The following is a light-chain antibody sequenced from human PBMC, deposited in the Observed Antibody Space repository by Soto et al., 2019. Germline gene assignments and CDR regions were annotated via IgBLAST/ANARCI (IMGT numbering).Light chain of an antibody. V-gene: IGKV3-11*01. Sequence: EIVLTQFPATLSLSPGERATLSCRASQTIKTYLAWYQQKPGQAPRLLISDASNRATGVPARFSGSGSGTDFTLTINSLEPEDFAVYFCQQRNDWPRITFGQGTRLETK. CDR3: QQRNDWPRIT. CDR1: QTIKTY. J-gene: IGKJ5*01. CDR2: DAS.